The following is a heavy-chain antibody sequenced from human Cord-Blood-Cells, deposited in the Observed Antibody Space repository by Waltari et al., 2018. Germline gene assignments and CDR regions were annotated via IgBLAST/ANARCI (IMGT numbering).Heavy chain of an antibody. Sequence: QVQLQQWGAGLLKPSETLSLTCAVYGGSFSGYYWSWIRQPPGKWLEWIGEINHSGSTNYNPSLKSRVTISVDTSKNQFSLKLSSVTAADTAVYYCARYPRAGTGIGFDPWGQGTLVTVSS. D-gene: IGHD1-1*01. CDR2: INHSGST. V-gene: IGHV4-34*01. CDR1: GGSFSGYY. CDR3: ARYPRAGTGIGFDP. J-gene: IGHJ5*02.